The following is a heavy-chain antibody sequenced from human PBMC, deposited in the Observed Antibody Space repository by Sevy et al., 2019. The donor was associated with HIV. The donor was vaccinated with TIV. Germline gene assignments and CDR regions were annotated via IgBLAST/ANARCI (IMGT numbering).Heavy chain of an antibody. CDR2: IYESGRT. Sequence: SETLSLTCAVSGYSIRSGYYWGWIRQSPGKGLEWIGSIYESGRTFYNPSLESRVTMSVDTSKNQFSLQVNSVTAADTAVYYCARLRDILVIPAGGYLDYWGQGTLVTVSS. J-gene: IGHJ4*02. CDR3: ARLRDILVIPAGGYLDY. CDR1: GYSIRSGYY. D-gene: IGHD2-2*01. V-gene: IGHV4-38-2*01.